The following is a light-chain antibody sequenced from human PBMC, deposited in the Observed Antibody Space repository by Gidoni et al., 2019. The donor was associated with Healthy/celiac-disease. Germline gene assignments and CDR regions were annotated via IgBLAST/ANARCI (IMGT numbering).Light chain of an antibody. CDR2: QDS. CDR1: KLWDKY. J-gene: IGLJ2*01. Sequence: SYELTQPPSVSVSPGQTASITCSVDKLWDKYACWYQQKPGQSPVLVIYQDSKRPSGIPERFSGSNSGNKATLTISGTQAMDEADYDCQAWDSSTVVFGGGTKLTVL. CDR3: QAWDSSTVV. V-gene: IGLV3-1*01.